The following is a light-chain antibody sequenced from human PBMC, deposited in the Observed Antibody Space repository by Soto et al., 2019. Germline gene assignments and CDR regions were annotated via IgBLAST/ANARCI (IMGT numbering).Light chain of an antibody. V-gene: IGKV3-20*01. CDR1: QNVRSSY. CDR3: QQYGDMCP. J-gene: IGKJ1*01. CDR2: GAS. Sequence: EIVLTQSPGTLSLSPGERATLNCRPSQNVRSSYLACYQQQPGQAPRLLIHGASRRATGIPDRFSGSGSGTDFPLTINRLEPDDFAVYFCQQYGDMCPCGQGTKLDIK.